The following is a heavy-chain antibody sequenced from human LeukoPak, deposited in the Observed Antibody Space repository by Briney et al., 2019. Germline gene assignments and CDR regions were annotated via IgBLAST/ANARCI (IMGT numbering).Heavy chain of an antibody. J-gene: IGHJ5*02. D-gene: IGHD2-2*03. Sequence: GGSLRLSCAASGFTFSSHNMNWVRQAPGKGLEWVSSISSSSTYLFYADSVKGRFTISRDNAKNSLYLQMSSLRAEDTAVYYCARDLDIVVVPASWFDPWGQGTLVTVSS. CDR3: ARDLDIVVVPASWFDP. CDR1: GFTFSSHN. V-gene: IGHV3-21*01. CDR2: ISSSSTYL.